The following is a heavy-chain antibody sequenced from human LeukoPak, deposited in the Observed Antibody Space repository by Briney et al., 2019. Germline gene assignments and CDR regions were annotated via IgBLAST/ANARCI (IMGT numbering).Heavy chain of an antibody. CDR3: AVLSIAARDAFDI. CDR2: ISGSGDIT. J-gene: IGHJ3*02. V-gene: IGHV3-23*01. D-gene: IGHD6-6*01. Sequence: PGGSLRLSCAASGFTFSTYAMTWVRQAPGKGLEWVSVISGSGDITYYADSVKGRFTISRDNSKNTLYLQMNSLRAEDTAVYYCAVLSIAARDAFDIWGQGTMVTVSS. CDR1: GFTFSTYA.